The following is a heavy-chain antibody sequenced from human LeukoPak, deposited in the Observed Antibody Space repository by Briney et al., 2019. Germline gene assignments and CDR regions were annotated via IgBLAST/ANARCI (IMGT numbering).Heavy chain of an antibody. J-gene: IGHJ4*02. D-gene: IGHD3-16*01. CDR2: INERATII. V-gene: IGHV3-74*01. CDR3: VRDLILVWTPGDDFDH. Sequence: SGGSLRLSCAASGFTFSNYWMHWVRQAPGKGLEWVSRINERATIISYEDSVKGRFTISRENARNTLYLQMNSLTAEDTAVYYCVRDLILVWTPGDDFDHWGQGTLVTVSS. CDR1: GFTFSNYW.